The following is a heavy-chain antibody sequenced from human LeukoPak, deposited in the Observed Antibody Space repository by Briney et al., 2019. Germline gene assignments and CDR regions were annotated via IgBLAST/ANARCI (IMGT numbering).Heavy chain of an antibody. CDR3: ARDKFCSDTGSCNIGLFDF. J-gene: IGHJ4*02. Sequence: PSETLSLTCGVFGESFSGYYWTWLRQPPGKGRKWIGQINHRGSSNYNQSLRSRVTIAVDTSKTQFSLKLTSVTATDTAVYYCARDKFCSDTGSCNIGLFDFWGQGALVTVSS. CDR1: GESFSGYY. CDR2: INHRGSS. V-gene: IGHV4-34*01. D-gene: IGHD2-15*01.